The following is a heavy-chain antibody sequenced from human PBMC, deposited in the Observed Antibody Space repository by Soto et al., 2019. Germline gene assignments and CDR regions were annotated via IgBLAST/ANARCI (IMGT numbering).Heavy chain of an antibody. CDR3: ATGTNGTTGWYHP. J-gene: IGHJ5*02. V-gene: IGHV1-2*02. D-gene: IGHD1-1*01. CDR2: INTKTGDT. Sequence: QEQLVQSGTEVKKPGASVTVSCKSSGYTFTDFYLHWLRQAPGQVLEWVGCINTKTGDTKTSQKCKGRFTMSRDTSVSTADIDLTSLTSDDTAMYYCATGTNGTTGWYHPWGQGTRVTVSS. CDR1: GYTFTDFY.